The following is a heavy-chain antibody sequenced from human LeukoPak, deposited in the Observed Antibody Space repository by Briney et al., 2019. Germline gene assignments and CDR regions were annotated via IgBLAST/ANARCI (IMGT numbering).Heavy chain of an antibody. CDR2: IYYSGST. J-gene: IGHJ5*02. D-gene: IGHD3-22*01. V-gene: IGHV4-39*01. CDR3: ARRGYYDSRGWFDP. Sequence: LETLSLTCTVSGGSISSSSYYWGWIRQPPGKGLEWIGSIYYSGSTYYNPSLKSRVTISVDTSKNQFSLKLSSVTAADTAVYYCARRGYYDSRGWFDPWGQGTLVTVSS. CDR1: GGSISSSSYY.